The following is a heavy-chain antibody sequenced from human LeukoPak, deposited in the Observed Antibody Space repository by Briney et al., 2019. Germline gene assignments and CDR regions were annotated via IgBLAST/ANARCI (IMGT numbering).Heavy chain of an antibody. Sequence: ASVTVSCKASGYTFTTYGISWVRQAPGQGLEWMGCNSAYNGNTNYAQKLQGRVTMTTDTSTSTAYMELRSLRSDDTAVYYCARDLIAARPNWYDPWGQGTLVTVSS. J-gene: IGHJ5*02. CDR1: GYTFTTYG. CDR3: ARDLIAARPNWYDP. D-gene: IGHD6-6*01. CDR2: NSAYNGNT. V-gene: IGHV1-18*01.